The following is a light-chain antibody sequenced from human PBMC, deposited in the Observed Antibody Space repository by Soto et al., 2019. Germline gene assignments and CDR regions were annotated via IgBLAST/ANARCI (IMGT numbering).Light chain of an antibody. CDR2: GSS. Sequence: ELVLTQSPGTLSLSVGQRATLSCRASQNIRSNYVAWYRQKPGQAPRLLIFGSSSTATGIPDRFSASGSGTDFTLTISRLEPEDSAVYYCQQYGFEPLTFGGGTRVEI. J-gene: IGKJ4*01. V-gene: IGKV3-20*01. CDR3: QQYGFEPLT. CDR1: QNIRSNY.